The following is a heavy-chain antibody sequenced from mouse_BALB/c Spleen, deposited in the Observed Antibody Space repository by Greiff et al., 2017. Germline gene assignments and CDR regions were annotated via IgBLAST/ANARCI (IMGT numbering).Heavy chain of an antibody. Sequence: VQLVESGPELKKPGETVKISCKASGYTFTNYGMNWVKQAPGKGLKWMGWINTYTGEPTYADDFKGRFAFSLETSASTAYLQINNLKNEDTATYFCARRGSGYVYYAMDYWGQGTSVTVSS. CDR1: GYTFTNYG. J-gene: IGHJ4*01. CDR3: ARRGSGYVYYAMDY. CDR2: INTYTGEP. D-gene: IGHD3-1*01. V-gene: IGHV9-3-1*01.